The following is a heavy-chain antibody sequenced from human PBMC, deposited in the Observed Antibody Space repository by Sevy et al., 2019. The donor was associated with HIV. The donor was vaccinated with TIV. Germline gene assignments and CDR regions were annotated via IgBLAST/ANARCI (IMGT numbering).Heavy chain of an antibody. D-gene: IGHD3-3*01. J-gene: IGHJ6*02. Sequence: GGSLRLSCAASGFSFSSYAMSWVRQTPGKGLQWVSVISGSGGSTYYADSVKGRFTIFRDNSRNTVYLQMSSLRAEDTAVYYCARRPDLGVVILTGVLDVWGQGTTVTVSS. CDR1: GFSFSSYA. CDR3: ARRPDLGVVILTGVLDV. V-gene: IGHV3-23*01. CDR2: ISGSGGST.